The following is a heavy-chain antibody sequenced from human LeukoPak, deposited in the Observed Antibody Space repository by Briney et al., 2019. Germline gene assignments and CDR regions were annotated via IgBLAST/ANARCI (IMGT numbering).Heavy chain of an antibody. V-gene: IGHV4-34*01. CDR2: INPGGRT. J-gene: IGHJ4*02. D-gene: IGHD5-24*01. Sequence: SETLSLTCAVYGGSLSDYYWSWIRQPPEKGLEWIGEINPGGRTNYNPSLKSRVVISVDTSKNQFSLKLTSVTAADTAVYYCARRVRSGDGWVFDSWGQGTPATVSS. CDR1: GGSLSDYY. CDR3: ARRVRSGDGWVFDS.